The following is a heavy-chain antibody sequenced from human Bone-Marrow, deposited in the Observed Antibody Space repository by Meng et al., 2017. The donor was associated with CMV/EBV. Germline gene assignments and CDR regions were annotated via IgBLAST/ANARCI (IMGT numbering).Heavy chain of an antibody. J-gene: IGHJ4*02. D-gene: IGHD6-13*01. CDR2: IKSDGGAT. CDR3: ARTEKGAGTSTWFFDL. CDR1: GFSVSNNY. Sequence: GGSLRLSCAPSGFSVSNNYMGWVRQAPGEGLVWVSRIKSDGGATSYADSVKGRFTVSRDNAKNTLYLQMNSLRADDTAVYYCARTEKGAGTSTWFFDLWGQGTLVTVSS. V-gene: IGHV3-74*01.